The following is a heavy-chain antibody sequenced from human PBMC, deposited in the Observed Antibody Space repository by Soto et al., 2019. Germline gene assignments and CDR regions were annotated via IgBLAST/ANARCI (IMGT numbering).Heavy chain of an antibody. V-gene: IGHV3-33*01. D-gene: IGHD4-4*01. CDR2: IWYDGSNK. Sequence: LSLSCAASGFTFSSYGMHWVRQAPGKGLEWVAVIWYDGSNKYYADSVKGRFTISRDNSKNTLYLQMNSLRAEDTAVYYCAREPTVTQYYYYYYGMDVWGHGTTVTVYS. CDR3: AREPTVTQYYYYYYGMDV. CDR1: GFTFSSYG. J-gene: IGHJ6*02.